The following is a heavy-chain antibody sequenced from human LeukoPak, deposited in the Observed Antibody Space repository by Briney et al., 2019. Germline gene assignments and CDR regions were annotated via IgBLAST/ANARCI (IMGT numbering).Heavy chain of an antibody. Sequence: GRSLRLSCAASGFTLYDYAMHWVRPGPRKGLEWVSGISWNSGSIGYADSVKGRFTISRDNAKNSLYLQMNSLRAEDTALYYCAKDMGPSFGESGNWFDPWGQGTLVTVSS. CDR1: GFTLYDYA. CDR2: ISWNSGSI. J-gene: IGHJ5*02. D-gene: IGHD3-10*01. CDR3: AKDMGPSFGESGNWFDP. V-gene: IGHV3-9*01.